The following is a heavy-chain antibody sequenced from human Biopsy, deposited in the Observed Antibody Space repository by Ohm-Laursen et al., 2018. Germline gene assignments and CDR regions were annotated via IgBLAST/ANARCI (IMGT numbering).Heavy chain of an antibody. J-gene: IGHJ5*02. CDR1: GFTFADFA. D-gene: IGHD3-22*01. Sequence: SLRLSRAASGFTFADFAVCRVRQAPGKGMGWVGLIKTKGFRERTQYAASVEGRFTISRDDSKGVAYLEMSGLKTEDTALYYCTRWYDRSGYYRDLWGQGTLVTVSS. CDR2: IKTKGFRERT. V-gene: IGHV3-49*04. CDR3: TRWYDRSGYYRDL.